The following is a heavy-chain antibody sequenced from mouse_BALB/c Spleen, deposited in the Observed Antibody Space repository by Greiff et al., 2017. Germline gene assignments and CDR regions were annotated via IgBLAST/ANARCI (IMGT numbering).Heavy chain of an antibody. D-gene: IGHD1-1*01. Sequence: EVMLVESGGGLVKPGGSLKLSCAASGFTFSSYAMSWVRQTPEKRLEWVATISSGGSYTYYPDSVKGRFTISRDNAKNTLYLQMSSLRSEDTAMYYCARRGGSSSYYAMDYWGQGTSVTVSS. CDR3: ARRGGSSSYYAMDY. CDR2: ISSGGSYT. V-gene: IGHV5-9-1*01. CDR1: GFTFSSYA. J-gene: IGHJ4*01.